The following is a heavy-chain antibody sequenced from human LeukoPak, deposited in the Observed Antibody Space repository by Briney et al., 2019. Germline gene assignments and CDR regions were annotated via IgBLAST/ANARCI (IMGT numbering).Heavy chain of an antibody. V-gene: IGHV3-21*01. CDR2: ITSSGTYI. D-gene: IGHD5-24*01. Sequence: GGSLRLSCAASGFTFSSYTMNWVRQAPGKGLEWVSSITSSGTYIYYADSVRGRFTISRDNAKNSLYLQVNSLRAEDTAVYYCAREESRGGYDYAFFDYWGQGTLVTVSS. CDR1: GFTFSSYT. J-gene: IGHJ4*02. CDR3: AREESRGGYDYAFFDY.